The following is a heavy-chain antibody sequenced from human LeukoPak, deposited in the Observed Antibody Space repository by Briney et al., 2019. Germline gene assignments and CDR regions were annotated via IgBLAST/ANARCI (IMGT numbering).Heavy chain of an antibody. Sequence: GGSLRLSCAASGFTFSSYAMSWVRQAPGKGLEWVSAISGIGGSTYYADSVKGRFTISRDNSKNTLYLQMNSLRAEDTAVYYCAKVEDYDFWSGPDYWGQGTLVTVSS. CDR3: AKVEDYDFWSGPDY. V-gene: IGHV3-23*01. CDR2: ISGIGGST. CDR1: GFTFSSYA. J-gene: IGHJ4*02. D-gene: IGHD3-3*01.